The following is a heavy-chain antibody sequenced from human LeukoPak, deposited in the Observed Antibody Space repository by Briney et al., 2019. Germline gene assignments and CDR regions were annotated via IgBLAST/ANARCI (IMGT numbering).Heavy chain of an antibody. D-gene: IGHD2-21*02. J-gene: IGHJ6*02. CDR2: ISYDGSNK. CDR1: GLTFSSYA. V-gene: IGHV3-30-3*01. Sequence: PGGSLRLSCAASGLTFSSYAMHWVRQAPGKGLEWVAVISYDGSNKYYADSAKGRFTISRDNSKNTLYLQMNSLRAEDTAVYYCASKQVVTANVAWYYYGMDVWGQGTTVTVSS. CDR3: ASKQVVTANVAWYYYGMDV.